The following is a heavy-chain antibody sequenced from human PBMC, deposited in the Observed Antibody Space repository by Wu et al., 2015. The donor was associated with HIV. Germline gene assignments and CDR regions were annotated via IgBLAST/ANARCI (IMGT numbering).Heavy chain of an antibody. D-gene: IGHD6-19*01. CDR3: ARSLVVAGTTYDIFDT. Sequence: QVQLVQSGAEVKKPGAAVRVSCKTSGYTFSDYYIHWVRQVPGQGLQWMGWINPDSGSTHYAQKFQGRVTMTRGTSINTAYMDLCGLKSDDTAVYFCARSLVVAGTTYDIFDTWGQGTMLTV. V-gene: IGHV1-2*02. CDR1: GYTFSDYY. J-gene: IGHJ3*02. CDR2: INPDSGST.